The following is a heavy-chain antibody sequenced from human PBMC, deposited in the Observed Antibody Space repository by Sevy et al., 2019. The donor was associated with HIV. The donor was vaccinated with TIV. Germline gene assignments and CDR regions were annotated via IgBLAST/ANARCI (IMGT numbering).Heavy chain of an antibody. CDR1: GGSISSYY. V-gene: IGHV4-59*13. D-gene: IGHD2-2*01. CDR2: IYYSGST. CDR3: ARLVGARGGGYYFDY. Sequence: SETLSLTCTVSGGSISSYYWSWIRQPPGKGLEWIGYIYYSGSTNYNPSHKSRVTISVDTSKNQFSLKLSSVTAADTAVYYCARLVGARGGGYYFDYWGQGTLVTVSS. J-gene: IGHJ4*02.